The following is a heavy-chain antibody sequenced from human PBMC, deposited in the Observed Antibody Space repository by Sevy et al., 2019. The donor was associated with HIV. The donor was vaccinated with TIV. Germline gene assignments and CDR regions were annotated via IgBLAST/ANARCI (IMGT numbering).Heavy chain of an antibody. V-gene: IGHV3-7*01. CDR1: GFTFSSYW. D-gene: IGHD2-21*01. J-gene: IGHJ4*02. Sequence: GGSLRLSCAASGFTFSSYWMSWVRQAPGKGLEWVANIKQDGSEKYYVDSVKGRFTISRDNAKNSLYLQMNSLRAEDTAVYYCARVRYCGADCYPRGFGYWGQRTLVTVSS. CDR2: IKQDGSEK. CDR3: ARVRYCGADCYPRGFGY.